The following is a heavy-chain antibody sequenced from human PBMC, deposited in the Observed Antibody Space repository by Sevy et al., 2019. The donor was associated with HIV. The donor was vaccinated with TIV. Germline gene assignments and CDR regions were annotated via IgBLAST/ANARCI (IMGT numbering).Heavy chain of an antibody. CDR2: ISYDGSNK. CDR1: GFTFSSYA. CDR3: ARDVVLAAAVYYYYGMDV. Sequence: GGSLRLSCAASGFTFSSYAMHWVRQAPGKGLEWVAVISYDGSNKYYADSVKGRFTISRDNSKNTLYLQMNSLRAEDTAVYYCARDVVLAAAVYYYYGMDVWGQGTTVTVSS. V-gene: IGHV3-30*04. D-gene: IGHD6-13*01. J-gene: IGHJ6*02.